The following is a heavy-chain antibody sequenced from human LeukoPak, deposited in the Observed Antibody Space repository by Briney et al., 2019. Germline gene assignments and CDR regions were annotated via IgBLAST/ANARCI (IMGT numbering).Heavy chain of an antibody. Sequence: SETLSLTCTVSGYSISSGYYWSWIRQPPGKGLEWIGYIYYSGSTNYNPSLKSRVTISVDTSKNQFSLKLSSVTAADTAVYYCARGGIAVAGGLDYYYMDVWGKGTTVTVSS. CDR3: ARGGIAVAGGLDYYYMDV. D-gene: IGHD6-19*01. V-gene: IGHV4-61*01. J-gene: IGHJ6*03. CDR2: IYYSGST. CDR1: GYSISSGYY.